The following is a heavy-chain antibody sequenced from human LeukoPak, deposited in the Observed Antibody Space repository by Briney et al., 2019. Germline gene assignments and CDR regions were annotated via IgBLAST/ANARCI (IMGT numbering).Heavy chain of an antibody. V-gene: IGHV4-39*01. CDR1: GGSISSSSYY. D-gene: IGHD2-15*01. CDR3: ARQPRYCSGGSCLDDAFDI. Sequence: PSETLSLXCTVSGGSISSSSYYWGWIRQPPGKGLEWIGSIYYSGITYYNPSLKSRVTISVDTSKNQFSLKLSSVTAADTAVYYCARQPRYCSGGSCLDDAFDIWGQGTMVTVSS. J-gene: IGHJ3*02. CDR2: IYYSGIT.